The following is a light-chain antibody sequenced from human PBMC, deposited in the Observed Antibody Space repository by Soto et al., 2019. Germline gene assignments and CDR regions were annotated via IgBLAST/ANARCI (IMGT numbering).Light chain of an antibody. V-gene: IGKV4-1*01. J-gene: IGKJ4*01. CDR2: GAS. CDR3: QHGHSGLT. CDR1: QSVLYSSNNMND. Sequence: DIVMTQSPDSLAVSLGERATINCKSSQSVLYSSNNMNDLAWYKQKPGQPPELLIYGASSLRSGVPSRFGGTGSGTDSTLTINSLQSEDFATYYCQHGHSGLTFGGGTKVDIK.